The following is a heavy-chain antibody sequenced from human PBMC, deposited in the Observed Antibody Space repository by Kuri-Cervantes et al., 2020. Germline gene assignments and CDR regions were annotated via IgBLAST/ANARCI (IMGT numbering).Heavy chain of an antibody. V-gene: IGHV1-18*01. Sequence: ASVKVSCKASGYSFLHYAVAWVRQAPGQGLEWMGWITAYSGNTHYAQHLQGRVTMTADTFTSTAYLELRTLTSDDTAVYYCAGVIRYCSSPSCYTFDSWGQGTLVTVSS. J-gene: IGHJ5*01. D-gene: IGHD2-2*02. CDR1: GYSFLHYA. CDR3: AGVIRYCSSPSCYTFDS. CDR2: ITAYSGNT.